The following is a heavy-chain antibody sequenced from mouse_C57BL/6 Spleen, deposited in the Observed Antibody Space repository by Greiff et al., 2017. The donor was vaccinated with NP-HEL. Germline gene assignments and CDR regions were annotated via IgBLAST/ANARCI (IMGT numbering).Heavy chain of an antibody. J-gene: IGHJ4*01. V-gene: IGHV1-78*01. CDR1: GYTFTDYT. Sequence: QVQLQQSDAELVKPGASVKISCKVSGYTFTDYTIHWMKQRPEQGLEWIGYIYPRDGSTKYNEKFKGKATLTADKSSSTAYMQLNSLTSEDSAVYFCARERIYYYCSSYVPYDMDYWGQGTSVTVSS. CDR3: ARERIYYYCSSYVPYDMDY. CDR2: IYPRDGST. D-gene: IGHD1-1*01.